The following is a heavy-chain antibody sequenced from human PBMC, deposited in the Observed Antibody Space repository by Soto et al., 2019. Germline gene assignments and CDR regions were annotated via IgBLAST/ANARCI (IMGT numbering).Heavy chain of an antibody. CDR1: GGTFSSYA. J-gene: IGHJ6*04. D-gene: IGHD6-13*01. CDR3: ARDRIAGSKYYYGMDV. Sequence: QVQLVQSGAEVKKPGSSVRVSCKASGGTFSSYAISWVRQAPGQGLEWMGALIPIFGTENYAQKFQGRVTITADESTSTAYMELSSLRSEDTAVYYCARDRIAGSKYYYGMDVWGDGTTVTVSS. V-gene: IGHV1-69*01. CDR2: LIPIFGTE.